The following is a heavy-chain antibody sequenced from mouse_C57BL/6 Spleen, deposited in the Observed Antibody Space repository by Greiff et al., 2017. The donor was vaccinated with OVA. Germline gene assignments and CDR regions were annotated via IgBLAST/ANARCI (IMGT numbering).Heavy chain of an antibody. D-gene: IGHD3-1*01. Sequence: EVMLVESGGGLVKPGGSLKLSCAAPGFTFSDYGMHWVRQAPETGLEWVAYISSGSSTIYYAATVKGRFTISRDNAKNTLFLQRTSLRSEDTAMYYCARGGYRSFDYWGQGTTLTVSS. V-gene: IGHV5-17*01. CDR2: ISSGSSTI. CDR3: ARGGYRSFDY. J-gene: IGHJ2*01. CDR1: GFTFSDYG.